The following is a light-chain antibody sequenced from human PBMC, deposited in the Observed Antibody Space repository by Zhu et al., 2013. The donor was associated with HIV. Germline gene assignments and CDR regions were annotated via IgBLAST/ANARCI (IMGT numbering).Light chain of an antibody. CDR3: LQHNSYPWT. V-gene: IGKV1-9*01. Sequence: DIQLTQSPTFLSASVRDRVTITCRPSRGISTSLAWYQQKPGQAPKLLIYAASTLQSGVPSRFSGSGSGTEFTLTISSLQPEDFATYYCLQHNSYPWTFGQGTKVEIK. CDR1: RGISTS. J-gene: IGKJ1*01. CDR2: AAS.